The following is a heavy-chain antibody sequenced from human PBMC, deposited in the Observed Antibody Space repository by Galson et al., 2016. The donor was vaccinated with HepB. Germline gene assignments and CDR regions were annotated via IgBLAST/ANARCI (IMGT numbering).Heavy chain of an antibody. CDR2: IYPGDSDA. Sequence: SGAEVKKPGESLKISCKDSGNSFATNWIGWVRQMPGKGLEWMGIIYPGDSDARYSPSFQGQVTISADKSISTAYLQWSSLRASDTAMYFRARPRGYDNYFDYWGQGTLVTVSS. J-gene: IGHJ4*02. V-gene: IGHV5-51*01. D-gene: IGHD5-12*01. CDR3: ARPRGYDNYFDY. CDR1: GNSFATNW.